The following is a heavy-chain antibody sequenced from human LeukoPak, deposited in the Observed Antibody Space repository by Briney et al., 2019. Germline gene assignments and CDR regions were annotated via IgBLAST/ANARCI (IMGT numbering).Heavy chain of an antibody. CDR1: GGSLSSGGYY. D-gene: IGHD2-15*01. V-gene: IGHV4-30-2*01. CDR3: ARGVSALVVEGPASPYYFDY. CDR2: IYHSGGT. Sequence: PSETLSLTCTVSGGSLSSGGYYWSWIRQPPGKGLEWIGYIYHSGGTYYNPSLKSRVTISVDRSKNQFSLKLSSVTAADTAVYYCARGVSALVVEGPASPYYFDYWGQGTLVTVSS. J-gene: IGHJ4*02.